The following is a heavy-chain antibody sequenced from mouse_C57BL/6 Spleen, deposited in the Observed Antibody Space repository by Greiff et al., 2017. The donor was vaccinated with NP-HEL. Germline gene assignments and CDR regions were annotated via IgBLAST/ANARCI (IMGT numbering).Heavy chain of an antibody. D-gene: IGHD1-1*02. CDR3: GRDDYYVSYAMDY. Sequence: EAGGGLVQPKGSLKLSCAASGFSFNTYAMNWVRQAPGKGLEWVARIRSKSNNYATYYADSVKDRFTISRDDSESMLYLQMNNLKTEDTAMYYCGRDDYYVSYAMDYWGQGTSVTVSS. J-gene: IGHJ4*01. CDR2: IRSKSNNYAT. CDR1: GFSFNTYA. V-gene: IGHV10-1*01.